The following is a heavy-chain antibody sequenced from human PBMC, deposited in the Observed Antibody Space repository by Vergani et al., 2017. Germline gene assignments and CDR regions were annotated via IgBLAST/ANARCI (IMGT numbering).Heavy chain of an antibody. CDR2: IRSNNDGGTA. D-gene: IGHD2-2*02. CDR3: YTDYHDY. V-gene: IGHV3-49*03. Sequence: EVQLVESGGGLVQPGRSLRLSCTASGFTFGDYAMSWFRQAPGKGLEWIGRIRSNNDGGTADYAAPLKGRFTISRDDSKDSAFLLVNNLKTEDTAVYFCYTDYHDYWGQGTLVTVSS. CDR1: GFTFGDYA. J-gene: IGHJ4*02.